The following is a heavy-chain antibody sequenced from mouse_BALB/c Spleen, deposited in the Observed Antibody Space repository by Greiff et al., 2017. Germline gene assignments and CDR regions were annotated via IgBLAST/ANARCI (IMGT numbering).Heavy chain of an antibody. V-gene: IGHV2-5-1*01. CDR3: ANHYYGSIYAMDY. D-gene: IGHD1-1*01. CDR1: GFSLTSYG. Sequence: QVQLKESGPSLVQPSQSLSITCTVSGFSLTSYGVHWVRQSPGKGLEWLGVIWRGGSTDYNAAFMSRLSITKDNSKSQVFFKMNSLQADDTAIYYCANHYYGSIYAMDYWGQGTSVTVSS. J-gene: IGHJ4*01. CDR2: IWRGGST.